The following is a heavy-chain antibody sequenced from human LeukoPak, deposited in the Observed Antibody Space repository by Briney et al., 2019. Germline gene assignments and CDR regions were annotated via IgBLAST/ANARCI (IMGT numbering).Heavy chain of an antibody. CDR1: GYSFTNYW. Sequence: GESLKISWKGSGYSFTNYWIGWVRQMPGKGLEWMGIIYPCDSDTRYIPSFQGQVTISADKSISTAYLQGSRVKASDTAMYYCARRVDSYWFFDYWGQGTLVTVSS. CDR3: ARRVDSYWFFDY. J-gene: IGHJ4*02. V-gene: IGHV5-51*01. D-gene: IGHD2-8*02. CDR2: IYPCDSDT.